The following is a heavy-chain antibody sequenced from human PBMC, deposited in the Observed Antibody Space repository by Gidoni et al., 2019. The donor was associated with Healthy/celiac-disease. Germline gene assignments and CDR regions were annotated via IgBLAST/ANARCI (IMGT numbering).Heavy chain of an antibody. Sequence: EVQLVESGGGLVKPGGSLRLSCAASGFTFSSYSMNWVRQAPGEGLEWVSSISSSSSYIYYADSVKGRFTISRDNANNSLYLQMNSLRAEDTAVYYCARGFSSSWYWFDPWGQGTLVTVSS. CDR1: GFTFSSYS. V-gene: IGHV3-21*01. D-gene: IGHD6-13*01. J-gene: IGHJ5*02. CDR3: ARGFSSSWYWFDP. CDR2: ISSSSSYI.